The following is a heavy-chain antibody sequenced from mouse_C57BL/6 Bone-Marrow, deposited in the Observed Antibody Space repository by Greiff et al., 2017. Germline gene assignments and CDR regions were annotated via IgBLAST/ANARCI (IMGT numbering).Heavy chain of an antibody. CDR3: ARDGYYDAMDY. Sequence: VQLQQSGAELARPGASVKLSCTASGYTFTSYGIRWVQQRTGQGLEWIGEIYPSSGNTYYNDTFKGKATLTADKSSSTAYMGLRSLTSEDSSVYFWARDGYYDAMDYWGQGTSVTVSS. D-gene: IGHD2-3*01. J-gene: IGHJ4*01. CDR2: IYPSSGNT. V-gene: IGHV1-81*01. CDR1: GYTFTSYG.